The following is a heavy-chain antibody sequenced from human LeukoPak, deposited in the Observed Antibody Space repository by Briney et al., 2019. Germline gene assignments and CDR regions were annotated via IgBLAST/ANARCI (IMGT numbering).Heavy chain of an antibody. V-gene: IGHV4-4*07. Sequence: SETLSLTCTVSGGSISSYYWSWIRQPAGKGLEWIGRIYTGGSTNYNPSPKSRVTMSVDTSKNQFSLKLSSVTAADTAVYYCARSTLAYCGGDCYADAFDIWGQGTMVTVSS. J-gene: IGHJ3*02. CDR3: ARSTLAYCGGDCYADAFDI. D-gene: IGHD2-21*02. CDR2: IYTGGST. CDR1: GGSISSYY.